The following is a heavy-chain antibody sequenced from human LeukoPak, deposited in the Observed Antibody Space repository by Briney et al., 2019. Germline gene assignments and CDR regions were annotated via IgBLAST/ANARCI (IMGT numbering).Heavy chain of an antibody. D-gene: IGHD6-13*01. J-gene: IGHJ3*02. CDR2: ISSSSSYI. Sequence: GGSLRLSCAASGFTFSSYSMNWVRQAPGKGLEWVSSISSSSSYIYYADSVKGRFTISRDNAKNSLYLQMNSLRAEDTAVYYCARVSTSWDDAFDIWGQGTMVTVSS. CDR3: ARVSTSWDDAFDI. CDR1: GFTFSSYS. V-gene: IGHV3-21*01.